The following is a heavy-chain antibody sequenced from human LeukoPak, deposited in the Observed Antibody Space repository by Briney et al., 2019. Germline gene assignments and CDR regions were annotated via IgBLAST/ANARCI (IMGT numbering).Heavy chain of an antibody. D-gene: IGHD1-20*01. CDR1: GGSISSRSYY. CDR3: VRLNWRRKAFDV. CDR2: ISDSGNT. V-gene: IGHV4-39*01. J-gene: IGHJ3*01. Sequence: SETLSLTCTVSGGSISSRSYYWGWIRQPPGKGLEWIGKISDSGNTYYSPSLRSRVTISIDMSKDQFSLKLSSVTATDTAVYYCVRLNWRRKAFDVWGQGTMVTVSS.